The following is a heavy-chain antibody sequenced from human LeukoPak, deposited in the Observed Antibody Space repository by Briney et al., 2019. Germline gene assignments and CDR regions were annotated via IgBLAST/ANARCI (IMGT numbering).Heavy chain of an antibody. CDR2: IYYSGST. CDR1: GGSISSGGYY. V-gene: IGHV4-31*03. D-gene: IGHD3-10*01. J-gene: IGHJ4*02. CDR3: ARDLGRGSSRGYFDY. Sequence: SETLSLTCTVSGGSISSGGYYWSWIRQHPGKGLEWIGYIYYSGSTYYNPSLKSRVTISVDTSKNQFSLKLSSVTAADTAVYYCARDLGRGSSRGYFDYWGQGTRVTVSS.